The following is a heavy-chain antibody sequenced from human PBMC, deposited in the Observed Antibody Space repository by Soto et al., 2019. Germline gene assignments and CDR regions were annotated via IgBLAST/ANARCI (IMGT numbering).Heavy chain of an antibody. J-gene: IGHJ4*02. Sequence: EVQLVESGGGLVQPGESLRLSCAASGFTFSSYWMHWVRQAPGKGLVWVSRINRDGSSTSYAGSVKGRFTISRDNAKNTLYLQMNSLRAEDTAVYYCVRTSLVVAAATREDYWGQGTLVTVSS. CDR2: INRDGSST. D-gene: IGHD2-15*01. V-gene: IGHV3-74*01. CDR3: VRTSLVVAAATREDY. CDR1: GFTFSSYW.